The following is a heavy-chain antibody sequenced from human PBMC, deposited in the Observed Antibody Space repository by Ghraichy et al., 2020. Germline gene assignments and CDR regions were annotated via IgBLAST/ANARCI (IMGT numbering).Heavy chain of an antibody. CDR2: ISSSSSTI. J-gene: IGHJ3*02. CDR3: ASRRVVPAATTAFDI. V-gene: IGHV3-48*02. Sequence: GSLRLSCAASGFTFSSYSMNWVRQAPGKGLEWVSYISSSSSTIYYADSVKGRFTISRDNAKNSLYLQMNSLRDEDMAVYYCASRRVVPAATTAFDIWGQGTMVTVSS. CDR1: GFTFSSYS. D-gene: IGHD2-2*01.